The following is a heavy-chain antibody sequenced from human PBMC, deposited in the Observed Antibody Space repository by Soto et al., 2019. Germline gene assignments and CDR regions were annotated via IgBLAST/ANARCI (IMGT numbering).Heavy chain of an antibody. Sequence: GGSLRLSCTGSGFTFGDYAMSWSRQAPGKGLEWVGVIRSKAYGETTDYAASVKGRFTILRDDSKSIAYLQMNSLQSEDTGVYYRTRYTYTSRYSYYGMDLWGHGTTVTVSS. V-gene: IGHV3-49*03. D-gene: IGHD2-2*01. CDR2: IRSKAYGETT. CDR1: GFTFGDYA. J-gene: IGHJ6*02. CDR3: TRYTYTSRYSYYGMDL.